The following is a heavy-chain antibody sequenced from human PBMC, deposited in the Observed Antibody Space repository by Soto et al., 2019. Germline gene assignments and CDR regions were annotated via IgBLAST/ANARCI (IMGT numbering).Heavy chain of an antibody. J-gene: IGHJ4*02. CDR3: VKSRPGFDY. D-gene: IGHD2-2*01. CDR2: ISGGGGST. CDR1: GFTFSSYD. V-gene: IGHV3-23*01. Sequence: PGGSLRLSCAASGFTFSSYDMNWVRQAPGQGLEWVSSISGGGGSTYYAESVKGRFTISRDNAKNTVYLRMTSLRAEDTAVYFCVKSRPGFDYWGQGTLVTVSS.